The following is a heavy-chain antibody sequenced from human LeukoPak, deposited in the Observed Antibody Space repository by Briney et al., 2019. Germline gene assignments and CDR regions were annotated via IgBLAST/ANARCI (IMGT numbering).Heavy chain of an antibody. D-gene: IGHD6-6*01. V-gene: IGHV3-21*01. CDR2: ISSSSLYI. CDR1: GFSFSIYS. Sequence: GGSLRLSCAASGFSFSIYSMNWVRQAPGKGLEWVSSISSSSLYIDYADSLRGRFTISRDNAKNSLYLQMNSLRDEDTAVYYCARDRAARLAIERNWFDPWGQGTLVTVSS. J-gene: IGHJ5*02. CDR3: ARDRAARLAIERNWFDP.